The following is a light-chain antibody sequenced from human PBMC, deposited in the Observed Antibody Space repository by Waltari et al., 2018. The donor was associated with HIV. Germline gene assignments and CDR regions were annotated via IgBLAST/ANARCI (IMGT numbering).Light chain of an antibody. V-gene: IGKV3-11*01. J-gene: IGKJ2*01. CDR3: QQRSRWPPAYT. CDR1: QSVSIY. Sequence: IVLTQSPPTLSSPHGEKATLSCRASQSVSIYLAWYQQKPGQPPRLLIYDASNRATAIPARFSGSWSGTDFTLTISSLEPEDFAVYYCQQRSRWPPAYTFGQGTKLEIK. CDR2: DAS.